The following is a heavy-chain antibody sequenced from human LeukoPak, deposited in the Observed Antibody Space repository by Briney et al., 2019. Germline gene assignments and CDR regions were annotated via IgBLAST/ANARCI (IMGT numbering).Heavy chain of an antibody. CDR1: GFTFDGYV. CDR3: AKGIIAAAGTDY. V-gene: IGHV3-9*01. D-gene: IGHD6-13*01. CDR2: ISWNSGSI. J-gene: IGHJ4*02. Sequence: GGSLRVSCAASGFTFDGYVMHWVRQAPGKGLEWVSGISWNSGSIGYADSVKGRFVISRDNAKSSLYLQMNSLRAEDTALYYCAKGIIAAAGTDYWGQGTLVTVSS.